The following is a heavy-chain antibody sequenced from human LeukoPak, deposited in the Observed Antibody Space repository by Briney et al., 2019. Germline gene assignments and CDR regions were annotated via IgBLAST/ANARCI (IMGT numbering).Heavy chain of an antibody. D-gene: IGHD3-22*01. Sequence: SETLSLTCTVSGGSISSSSYYWGCIRQPPGKGLEWVGSIFYSGSTYSSPSLKSRVTISVDPSKNQFSLKLSSVTAADTAVYYCASQIYDSSGNHAQHFQHWGQGTLVTVSS. J-gene: IGHJ1*01. V-gene: IGHV4-39*01. CDR2: IFYSGST. CDR1: GGSISSSSYY. CDR3: ASQIYDSSGNHAQHFQH.